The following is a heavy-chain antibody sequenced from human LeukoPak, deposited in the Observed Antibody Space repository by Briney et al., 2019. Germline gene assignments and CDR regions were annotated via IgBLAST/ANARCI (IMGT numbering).Heavy chain of an antibody. CDR1: GHSISSGYY. V-gene: IGHV4-61*01. J-gene: IGHJ4*02. Sequence: SETLSLTCSVSGHSISSGYYWGWIRQPPGKGLEWIAYMYNSGSTNYNPSLKSRVTISIDTSKNQFSLKLSSLTAADTAIYYCARGIESYGDYGYWGQGILVTVSS. CDR3: ARGIESYGDYGY. CDR2: MYNSGST. D-gene: IGHD4-17*01.